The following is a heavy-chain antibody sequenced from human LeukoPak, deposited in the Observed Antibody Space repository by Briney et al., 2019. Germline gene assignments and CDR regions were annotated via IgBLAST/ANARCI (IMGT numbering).Heavy chain of an antibody. V-gene: IGHV1-69*13. CDR1: GGTFSSYA. Sequence: ASVKVSCKASGGTFSSYAISWVRQAPGQGLEWMGGIIPIFGTANYAQKFQGRVTITADESTSTAHMELSSLRSEDTAVYYCARAHSPIVVVPTYYFDYWGQGTLVTVSS. CDR3: ARAHSPIVVVPTYYFDY. J-gene: IGHJ4*02. D-gene: IGHD3-22*01. CDR2: IIPIFGTA.